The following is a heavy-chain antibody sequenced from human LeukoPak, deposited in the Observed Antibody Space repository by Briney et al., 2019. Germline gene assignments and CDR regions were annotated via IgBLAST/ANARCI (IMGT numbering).Heavy chain of an antibody. CDR3: VRDYRACFDY. CDR2: ISSSGSTI. CDR1: EFTFSDYY. J-gene: IGHJ4*02. D-gene: IGHD3-16*02. Sequence: PGGSLRLSCAASEFTFSDYYMSWIRQAPGKGLEWVSYISSSGSTIYYADSVQGRFTISRDNAKNSLYLQMNSLRAEDTAVYYCVRDYRACFDYWGQGTLVTVSS. V-gene: IGHV3-11*01.